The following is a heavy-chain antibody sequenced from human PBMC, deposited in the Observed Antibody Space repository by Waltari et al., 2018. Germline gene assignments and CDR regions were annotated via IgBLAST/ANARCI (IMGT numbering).Heavy chain of an antibody. CDR3: ARWNEVVPGAFDP. V-gene: IGHV4-31*02. Sequence: QVQLQESGPGLVKPSQTLSLTCTVPGGPITIGTYYWSWIRQHPGKSLEWLGDIYYSGGTYYNASLESRVTISIDTSKNQFSLRLTSVTAADTAVYYCARWNEVVPGAFDPWGQGTLVTVSS. J-gene: IGHJ5*02. CDR1: GGPITIGTYY. D-gene: IGHD2-15*01. CDR2: IYYSGGT.